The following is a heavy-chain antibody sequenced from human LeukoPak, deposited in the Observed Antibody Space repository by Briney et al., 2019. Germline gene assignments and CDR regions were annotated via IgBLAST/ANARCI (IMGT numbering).Heavy chain of an antibody. CDR2: ISGTGLST. CDR3: AKLMRHMMEDVYDI. V-gene: IGHV3-23*01. Sequence: GGSLRLSCAASGFTLGSFGVSWVRQAPGKGLEWVSFISGTGLSTYYAGSVKGRFTISRDNSKSTLFMQMNSLRVEDTAVYYCAKLMRHMMEDVYDIWGQGTMVTVSS. D-gene: IGHD2-21*01. CDR1: GFTLGSFG. J-gene: IGHJ3*02.